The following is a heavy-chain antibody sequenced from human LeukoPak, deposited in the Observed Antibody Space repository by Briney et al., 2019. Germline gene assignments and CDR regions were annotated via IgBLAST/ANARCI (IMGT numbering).Heavy chain of an antibody. CDR3: ARDLSALGLDD. CDR1: GFTFSIHG. J-gene: IGHJ4*02. D-gene: IGHD7-27*01. V-gene: IGHV3-23*01. Sequence: GGTLRLSCAASGFTFSIHGMNWVRQAPGKGLEWVSGIGASGSHTYFADSVKGRFSISRDNSKNTVYLQMNSLRAGDTALYFCARDLSALGLDDWGQGTLVTVSS. CDR2: IGASGSHT.